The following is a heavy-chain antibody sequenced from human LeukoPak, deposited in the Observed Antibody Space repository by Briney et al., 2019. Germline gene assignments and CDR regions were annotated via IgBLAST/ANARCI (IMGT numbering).Heavy chain of an antibody. CDR2: IKQDGSEK. CDR3: AGGAGRTIDY. J-gene: IGHJ4*02. V-gene: IGHV3-7*01. CDR1: GFSFSNYW. Sequence: GGSLRLSCAASGFSFSNYWMNWVRQAPGKGLEWVAIIKQDGSEKLYVDSVKGRFTISRDNAKNTLYLQMNSLRAEDTAVYYCAGGAGRTIDYWGPGTLVTVSS.